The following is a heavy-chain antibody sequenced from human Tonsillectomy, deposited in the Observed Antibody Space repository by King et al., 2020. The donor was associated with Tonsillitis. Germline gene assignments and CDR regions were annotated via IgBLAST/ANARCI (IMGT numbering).Heavy chain of an antibody. J-gene: IGHJ4*02. CDR2: INHSGST. D-gene: IGHD2-2*01. V-gene: IGHV4-34*01. CDR3: ARDAGINQLLRTPFDY. Sequence: VQLQQWGAGLLKPSETLSLTCAVYGGSFSGYYWSWIRQPPGKGLEWIGEINHSGSTNYNPSLKSRVTISVDTSKNQFSPKLSSVTAADTAVYYCARDAGINQLLRTPFDYWGQGTLVTVSS. CDR1: GGSFSGYY.